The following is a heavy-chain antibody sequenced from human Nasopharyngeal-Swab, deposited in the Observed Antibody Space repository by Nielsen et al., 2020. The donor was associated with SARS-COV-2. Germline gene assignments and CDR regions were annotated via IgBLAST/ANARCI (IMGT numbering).Heavy chain of an antibody. Sequence: GGSLRLSCAASGCTFSSYAMHWVRQAPGKGLEWVAVISYDGSNKYYADSVKGRFTISRDNSKNTLYLQMNSLRAEDTAVYYCARSDYGAYYYGMDVWGQGTTVTVSS. J-gene: IGHJ6*02. V-gene: IGHV3-30-3*01. D-gene: IGHD4-17*01. CDR2: ISYDGSNK. CDR3: ARSDYGAYYYGMDV. CDR1: GCTFSSYA.